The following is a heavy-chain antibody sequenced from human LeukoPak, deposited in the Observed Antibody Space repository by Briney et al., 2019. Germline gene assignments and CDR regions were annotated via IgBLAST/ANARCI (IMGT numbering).Heavy chain of an antibody. CDR1: GFTFSTYW. CDR2: INSDGTST. D-gene: IGHD5-24*01. Sequence: PGGSLRLSCAASGFTFSTYWMHWVRQAPGKGLVWVSRINSDGTSTSYADSVKGRFTISRDNAKSTLYLQMNSLGAEDTAVYFCARHRDGYNYDYWGQGTLVTVSS. J-gene: IGHJ4*02. CDR3: ARHRDGYNYDY. V-gene: IGHV3-74*01.